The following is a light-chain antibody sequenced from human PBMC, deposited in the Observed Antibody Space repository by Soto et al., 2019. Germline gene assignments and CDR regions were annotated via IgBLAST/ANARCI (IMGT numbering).Light chain of an antibody. V-gene: IGLV1-40*01. CDR2: ANN. CDR3: QSYDISLSAYV. CDR1: TSNIGAGYN. Sequence: QSVLTQPPSVSGAPGQRVSISCTGSTSNIGAGYNVHWYQQFPGTAPKLLIYANNNRPSGVPDRFSGSKSGTSASLAITGLQAEDEADYHCQSYDISLSAYVCGRGTKVTVL. J-gene: IGLJ1*01.